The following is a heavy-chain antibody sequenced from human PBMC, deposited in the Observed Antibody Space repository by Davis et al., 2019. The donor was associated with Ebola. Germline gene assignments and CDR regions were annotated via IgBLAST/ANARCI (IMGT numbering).Heavy chain of an antibody. CDR2: IKQDGSEK. D-gene: IGHD6-6*01. CDR3: AREAYSSSSVIDY. CDR1: GFTFSSYG. J-gene: IGHJ4*02. Sequence: GESLKISCAASGFTFSSYGMHWVRQAPGKGLEWVANIKQDGSEKYYVDSVKGRFTISRDNAKNSLYLQMNSLRAEDTAVYYCAREAYSSSSVIDYWGQGTLVTVSS. V-gene: IGHV3-7*01.